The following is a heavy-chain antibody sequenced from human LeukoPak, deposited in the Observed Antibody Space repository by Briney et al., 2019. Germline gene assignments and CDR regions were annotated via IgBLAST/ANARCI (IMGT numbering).Heavy chain of an antibody. CDR1: GFTFSNYA. V-gene: IGHV3-23*01. D-gene: IGHD2-15*01. Sequence: GASLRLSCAASGFTFSNYAMGWVRQAPGKGLEWVSAISGSGGSTYYADSVKGRFTISRDNSKNTLYLQMNSLRAEDTAVYYCAKGLFYCSGGSCYSDFTYYFDYWGQGTLVTVSS. J-gene: IGHJ4*02. CDR2: ISGSGGST. CDR3: AKGLFYCSGGSCYSDFTYYFDY.